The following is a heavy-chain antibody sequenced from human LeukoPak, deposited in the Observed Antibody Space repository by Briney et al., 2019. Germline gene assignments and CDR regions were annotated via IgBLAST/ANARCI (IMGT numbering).Heavy chain of an antibody. J-gene: IGHJ4*02. D-gene: IGHD1-26*01. CDR1: GYTFTYYV. CDR2: INAYNGNT. V-gene: IGHV1-18*01. Sequence: ASVKVSCKPSGYTFTYYVISWGLQAPGQGLEWMGWINAYNGNTNDAQKFQGRVTMTTDTSTSTAYMELRSLRSDDTAVYYCARGEKPYDYWGQGTLVSVSS. CDR3: ARGEKPYDY.